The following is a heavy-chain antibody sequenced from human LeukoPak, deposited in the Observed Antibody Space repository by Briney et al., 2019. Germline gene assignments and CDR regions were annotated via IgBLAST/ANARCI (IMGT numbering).Heavy chain of an antibody. Sequence: SETLSLTCTVSGAXISSSYCTWIRQPAGEGLEWIGRISSGGSTTYNPSFKSRVTMSLETSRKQFSLNLTSVTAADTAVCYCARDQTYYVSSGYYYVTYLQHWGQGILVTVSS. CDR1: GAXISSSY. D-gene: IGHD3-22*01. J-gene: IGHJ1*01. CDR2: ISSGGST. CDR3: ARDQTYYVSSGYYYVTYLQH. V-gene: IGHV4-4*07.